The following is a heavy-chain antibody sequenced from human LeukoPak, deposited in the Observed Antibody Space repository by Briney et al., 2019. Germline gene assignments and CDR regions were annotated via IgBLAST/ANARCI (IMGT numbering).Heavy chain of an antibody. Sequence: PGGSLGLSCAASGFTFSSYEMNWVRQAPGKGLEWVANIKQDGSEKYYVDSVKGRFTISRDNAKNSLYLQMNSLRAEDTAVYYCARVLRFAFDPWGQGTLVTVSS. D-gene: IGHD3-3*01. CDR2: IKQDGSEK. V-gene: IGHV3-7*01. J-gene: IGHJ5*02. CDR1: GFTFSSYE. CDR3: ARVLRFAFDP.